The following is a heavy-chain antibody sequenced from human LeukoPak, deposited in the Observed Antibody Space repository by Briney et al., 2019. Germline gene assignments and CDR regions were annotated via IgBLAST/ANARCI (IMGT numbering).Heavy chain of an antibody. D-gene: IGHD5-18*01. CDR1: GFTFSSYS. V-gene: IGHV3-21*01. Sequence: GGSLRLSCAASGFTFSSYSMNWVRQAPGKGLEWVSSISSSSSYIYYADSVKGRFTISRDNAKNSLYLQMNSLRAEDTAVYYCAGQAYSYGNYYYGMDVWGQGTTVTVSS. J-gene: IGHJ6*02. CDR3: AGQAYSYGNYYYGMDV. CDR2: ISSSSSYI.